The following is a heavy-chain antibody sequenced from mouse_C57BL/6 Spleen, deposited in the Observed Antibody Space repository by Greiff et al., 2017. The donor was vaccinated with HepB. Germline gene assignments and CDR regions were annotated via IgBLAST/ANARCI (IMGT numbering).Heavy chain of an antibody. CDR3: ASSGAY. J-gene: IGHJ3*01. Sequence: QVHVKQSGPGLVQPSQSLSITCTVSGFSLTSYGVHWVRQSPGKGLEWLGVIWSGGSTDYNAAFISRLSISKDNSKSQVFFKMNSLQTDDTAIYYCASSGAYWGQGTLVTVSA. D-gene: IGHD4-1*01. CDR2: IWSGGST. V-gene: IGHV2-2*01. CDR1: GFSLTSYG.